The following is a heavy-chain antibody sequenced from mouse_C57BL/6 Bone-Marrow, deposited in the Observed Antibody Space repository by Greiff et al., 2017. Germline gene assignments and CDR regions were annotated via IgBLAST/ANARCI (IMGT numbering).Heavy chain of an antibody. CDR1: GYTFTDYE. Sequence: QVQLQQSGAELVRPGASVTLSCKASGYTFTDYEMHWVKQTPVHGLEWIGAIDPETGGTAYNQKFKGKAILTADKSSSTAYMEHRSMTYEDSAVYYCTRKYGYDPHYYAMDYWGQGTSVTVSS. J-gene: IGHJ4*01. D-gene: IGHD2-2*01. V-gene: IGHV1-15*01. CDR2: IDPETGGT. CDR3: TRKYGYDPHYYAMDY.